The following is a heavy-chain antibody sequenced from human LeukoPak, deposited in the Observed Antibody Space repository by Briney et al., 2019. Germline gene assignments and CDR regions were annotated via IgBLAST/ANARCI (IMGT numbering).Heavy chain of an antibody. CDR1: GGSFSGYC. CDR2: INHSGST. J-gene: IGHJ4*02. D-gene: IGHD4-17*01. V-gene: IGHV4-34*01. Sequence: PSETLSLTCAVYGGSFSGYCWSWIRQPPGKGLEWIGEINHSGSTNYNPSLKSRVTISVDTSKNQFSLKLSSVTAADTAVYYCARDGDYGGNYFDYWGQGTLVTVSS. CDR3: ARDGDYGGNYFDY.